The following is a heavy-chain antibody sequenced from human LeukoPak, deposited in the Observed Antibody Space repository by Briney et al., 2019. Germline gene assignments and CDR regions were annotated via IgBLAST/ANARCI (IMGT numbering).Heavy chain of an antibody. D-gene: IGHD6-13*01. CDR2: IKPDGSEK. CDR3: VRGSADTTGVDY. CDR1: AFTFSRYW. J-gene: IGHJ4*02. Sequence: GGSLRLSCAASAFTFSRYWMTWVRQSPGKRLEWVANIKPDGSEKYHVDSVKGRFTISRDNAKNSLYLQMNTVTAEDTAIYYCVRGSADTTGVDYWGQGTPVTVSS. V-gene: IGHV3-7*01.